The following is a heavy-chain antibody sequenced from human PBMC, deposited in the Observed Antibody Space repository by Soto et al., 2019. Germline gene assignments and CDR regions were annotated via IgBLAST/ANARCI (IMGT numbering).Heavy chain of an antibody. V-gene: IGHV3-48*01. Sequence: GGSLRLSCAASGVTFSSYSMDGVRQAPGKGLEWVSYISSSSSTIYYADSVKGRFTISRDNAKNSLYLQMNSLRAEDTAVYYCARDPDIVVVVAATHNWFDPWGQGTLVTVSS. D-gene: IGHD2-15*01. CDR3: ARDPDIVVVVAATHNWFDP. CDR2: ISSSSSTI. J-gene: IGHJ5*02. CDR1: GVTFSSYS.